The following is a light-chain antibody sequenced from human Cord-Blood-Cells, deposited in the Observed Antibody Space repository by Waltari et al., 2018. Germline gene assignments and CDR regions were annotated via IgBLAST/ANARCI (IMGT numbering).Light chain of an antibody. CDR2: WAS. Sequence: DIVMTQSPDSLAVSLGERATINCKSSQSVLYSSNNKNYLAWYQQKPGQPPKLLIYWASTRESVVPDQCSGSGSGTDFTLTISSLQAEDVAVYYCQQYYSTPFTFGPGTKVDIK. CDR1: QSVLYSSNNKNY. CDR3: QQYYSTPFT. V-gene: IGKV4-1*01. J-gene: IGKJ3*01.